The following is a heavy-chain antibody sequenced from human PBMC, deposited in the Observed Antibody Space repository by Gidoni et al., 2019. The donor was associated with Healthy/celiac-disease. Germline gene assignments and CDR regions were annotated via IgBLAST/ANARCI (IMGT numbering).Heavy chain of an antibody. J-gene: IGHJ4*02. CDR1: GFTFSSYG. CDR3: AREATIRSYYFDY. CDR2: IWYDGSNK. Sequence: QVQLVESGGGVVQPGRSLRLSCAASGFTFSSYGMHWVRQAPGQGLEWVAVIWYDGSNKYYADSVKGRFTISRDNSKNTLYLQMNSLRAEDTAVYYCAREATIRSYYFDYWGQGTLVTVSS. V-gene: IGHV3-33*01. D-gene: IGHD5-12*01.